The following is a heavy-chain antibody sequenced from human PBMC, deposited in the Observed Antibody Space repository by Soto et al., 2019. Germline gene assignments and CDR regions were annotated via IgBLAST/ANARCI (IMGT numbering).Heavy chain of an antibody. J-gene: IGHJ5*02. D-gene: IGHD1-1*01. CDR3: VRDGTKTLRDWFDP. V-gene: IGHV4-4*07. CDR2: IYATGTT. Sequence: SETLSLTCTVSGGSISSYYWSWIRQPPGKGLEWIGRIYATGTTDYNPSLKSRVMMSVDTSKKQFSLKLRSVTAADTAVYYCVRDGTKTLRDWFDPWGQGISVTVSS. CDR1: GGSISSYY.